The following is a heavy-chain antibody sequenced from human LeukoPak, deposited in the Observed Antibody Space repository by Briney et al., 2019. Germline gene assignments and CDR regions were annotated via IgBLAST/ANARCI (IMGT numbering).Heavy chain of an antibody. CDR3: TRAPGIAAADWS. J-gene: IGHJ4*02. CDR1: GFTFSGSA. Sequence: PGGSLRLSCAASGFTFSGSAMHWVRQASGKGLEWVGRIRSKANSYATAYAASVKGRFTISRDDSKNTAYLQMNSLKTEDTAVYYCTRAPGIAAADWSWGQGTLVTVSS. V-gene: IGHV3-73*01. D-gene: IGHD6-13*01. CDR2: IRSKANSYAT.